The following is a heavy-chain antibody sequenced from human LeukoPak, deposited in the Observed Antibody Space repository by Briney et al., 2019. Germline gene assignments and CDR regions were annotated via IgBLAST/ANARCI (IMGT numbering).Heavy chain of an antibody. V-gene: IGHV1-2*02. J-gene: IGHJ4*02. CDR1: GYTFTGYY. CDR2: INPNSGGT. CDR3: AMIQLWLGIDY. D-gene: IGHD5-18*01. Sequence: ASVKVSCKASGYTFTGYYMHWVRQAPGQGLEWMGWINPNSGGTNYAQRFQGRVTMTRDTSVSTAYMELSRLRSDDTAVYYCAMIQLWLGIDYWGQGTLVTVSS.